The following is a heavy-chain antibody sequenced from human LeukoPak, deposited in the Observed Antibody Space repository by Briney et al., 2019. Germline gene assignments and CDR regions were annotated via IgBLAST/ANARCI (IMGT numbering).Heavy chain of an antibody. CDR3: ARARDTAMVPTAPDY. Sequence: SETLSLTCAVYGGSFSGYYWSWIRQPPGKGPEWIGEINHSGSTNYNPSLKSRVTISVDTSKNQFSLKLSSVTAADTAVYYCARARDTAMVPTAPDYWGQGTLVTVSS. J-gene: IGHJ4*02. V-gene: IGHV4-34*01. CDR2: INHSGST. CDR1: GGSFSGYY. D-gene: IGHD5-18*01.